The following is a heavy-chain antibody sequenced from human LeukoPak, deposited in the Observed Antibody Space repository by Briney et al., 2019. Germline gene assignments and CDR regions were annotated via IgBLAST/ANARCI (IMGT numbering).Heavy chain of an antibody. D-gene: IGHD6-13*01. CDR1: GFPVSSNY. CDR3: ARDGQYSSSWYGVDYFDY. CDR2: IYSGGST. Sequence: GSLRLSCAASGFPVSSNYMSWVRQAPGKGLEWVSVIYSGGSTYYADSVKGRFTISRDNSKNTLYLQMNSLRAEDTAVYYCARDGQYSSSWYGVDYFDYWGQGTLVTVSS. V-gene: IGHV3-66*01. J-gene: IGHJ4*02.